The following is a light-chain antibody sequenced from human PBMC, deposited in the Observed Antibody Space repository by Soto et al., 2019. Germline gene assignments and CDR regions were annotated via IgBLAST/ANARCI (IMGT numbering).Light chain of an antibody. CDR3: QQSYSTPRT. CDR1: QSISSY. J-gene: IGKJ5*01. CDR2: AAS. Sequence: SHMNQSPTSLSSTVGARVTITCRASQSISSYLNWYQQKPGKAPKLLIYAASSLQSGVPSRFSGSGSGTDFTLTISSLQPEDFATYYCQQSYSTPRTFGQGTRLEIK. V-gene: IGKV1-39*01.